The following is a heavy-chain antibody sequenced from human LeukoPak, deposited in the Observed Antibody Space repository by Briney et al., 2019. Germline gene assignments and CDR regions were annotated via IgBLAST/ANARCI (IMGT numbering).Heavy chain of an antibody. CDR1: GGSISSYY. CDR3: ATNGYYCMDV. Sequence: SETLSLTCTVSGGSISSYYWSWIRQPPGKGLEWVGYIYYSGYTNYNPSLKSRVTISVDTSKNQSSLKLSSVTAADTAVYYCATNGYYCMDVWGKGTTVTVSS. V-gene: IGHV4-59*01. D-gene: IGHD2-8*01. CDR2: IYYSGYT. J-gene: IGHJ6*03.